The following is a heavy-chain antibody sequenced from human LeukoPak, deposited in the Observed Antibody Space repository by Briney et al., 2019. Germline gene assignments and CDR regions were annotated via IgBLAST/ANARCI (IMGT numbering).Heavy chain of an antibody. J-gene: IGHJ4*02. CDR1: GGSISSSSYY. D-gene: IGHD6-13*01. CDR3: ASYSSSWYAFDY. Sequence: SETLSLTCTVSGGSISSSSYYWGWIRRPPGKGLEWIGSIYHSGSTYYNPSLKSRVTISVDTSKNQFSLKLSSVTAADTAVYYCASYSSSWYAFDYWGQGTLVTVSS. CDR2: IYHSGST. V-gene: IGHV4-39*07.